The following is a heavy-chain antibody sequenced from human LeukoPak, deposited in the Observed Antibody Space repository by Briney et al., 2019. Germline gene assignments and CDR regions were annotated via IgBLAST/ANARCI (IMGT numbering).Heavy chain of an antibody. J-gene: IGHJ4*02. V-gene: IGHV1-18*01. D-gene: IGHD6-6*01. CDR3: ARDLYSSSQVGY. CDR1: GYTFTSYG. Sequence: ASVKVSCKASGYTFTSYGISWLRQAPGQRLEWMGWISAYNGNTNYAQKLQGRVTMTTDTSTSTAYMELRSLRSDDTAVYYCARDLYSSSQVGYWGQGTLVTVSS. CDR2: ISAYNGNT.